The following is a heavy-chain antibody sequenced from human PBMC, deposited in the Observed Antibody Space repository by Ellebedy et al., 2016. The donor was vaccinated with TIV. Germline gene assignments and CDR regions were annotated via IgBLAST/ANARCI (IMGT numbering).Heavy chain of an antibody. CDR3: ARRALNSGYFDF. Sequence: GGSLRLXXAASGFSFSNYAIHWVRQAPGKELEYVSAISSNGGSIYYANSVKDRFTISRDNSKNTLYLQMGSLRADDMAVYYCARRALNSGYFDFWGRGALAAVSS. V-gene: IGHV3-64*01. D-gene: IGHD1-26*01. J-gene: IGHJ4*02. CDR1: GFSFSNYA. CDR2: ISSNGGSI.